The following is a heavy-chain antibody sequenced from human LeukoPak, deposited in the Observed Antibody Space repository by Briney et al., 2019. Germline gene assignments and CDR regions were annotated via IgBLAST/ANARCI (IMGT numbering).Heavy chain of an antibody. V-gene: IGHV3-11*04. D-gene: IGHD5-12*01. CDR3: ARDRYSGYDGNYYDY. CDR1: GFTFSDYY. Sequence: PGGSLRLSCAASGFTFSDYYMTWIRQAPGKGLEWLSYISNTGYSMYYADSLQGRFTTSRDNNKRSLYLEIKNLRAEDTAVYFCARDRYSGYDGNYYDYWGQGTPVTVSS. CDR2: ISNTGYSM. J-gene: IGHJ4*02.